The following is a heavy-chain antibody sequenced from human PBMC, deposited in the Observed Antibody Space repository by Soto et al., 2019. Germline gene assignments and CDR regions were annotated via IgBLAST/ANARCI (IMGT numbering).Heavy chain of an antibody. V-gene: IGHV4-34*01. D-gene: IGHD6-6*01. CDR3: ARGGRYSSSTGMVRNYYYYYGMDV. CDR1: GGSFSGYY. Sequence: SETLSLTCAVYGGSFSGYYWSWIRQPPGKGLEWIGEINHSGSTNYNPSLKSRVTISVDTSKNQFSLKLSSVTAADTAVYYCARGGRYSSSTGMVRNYYYYYGMDVWGQGTTVTVS. J-gene: IGHJ6*02. CDR2: INHSGST.